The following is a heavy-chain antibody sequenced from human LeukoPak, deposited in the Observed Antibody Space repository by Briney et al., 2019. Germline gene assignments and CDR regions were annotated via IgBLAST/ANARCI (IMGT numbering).Heavy chain of an antibody. CDR2: ISSSSSYI. D-gene: IGHD4-17*01. CDR1: EFTFSSYS. J-gene: IGHJ3*02. CDR3: ARDILTFYGASDAFDI. V-gene: IGHV3-21*01. Sequence: GGSLRLSCAASEFTFSSYSMNWVRQAPGKGLEWVSSISSSSSYIYYADSVKGRFTISRDNAKNSLYLQMNSLRAEDTAVYYCARDILTFYGASDAFDIWGQGTMVTVSS.